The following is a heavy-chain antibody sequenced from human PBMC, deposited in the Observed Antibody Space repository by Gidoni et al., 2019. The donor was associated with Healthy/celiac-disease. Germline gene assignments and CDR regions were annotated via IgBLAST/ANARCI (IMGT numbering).Heavy chain of an antibody. CDR1: GFTFSSYG. CDR3: AKPPREGYYYYGMDV. J-gene: IGHJ6*02. CDR2: ISYDGSKK. Sequence: QVQLVESGGGVVQPGRSLRLSCAASGFTFSSYGMHWVRQAPGKGLEWVAVISYDGSKKYYADSVKGRFTISRDNSKNTLYLQMNSLRAEDTAVYYCAKPPREGYYYYGMDVWGQGTTVTVSS. V-gene: IGHV3-30*18. D-gene: IGHD1-26*01.